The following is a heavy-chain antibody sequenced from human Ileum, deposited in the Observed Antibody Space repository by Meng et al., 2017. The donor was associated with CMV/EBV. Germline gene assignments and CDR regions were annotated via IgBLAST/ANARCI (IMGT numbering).Heavy chain of an antibody. D-gene: IGHD3-3*01. CDR3: AHRRNDYWSGYYSDF. CDR1: GFSLSTSAVR. V-gene: IGHV2-5*01. J-gene: IGHJ4*02. Sequence: SGPTLVKPTQTLTLPYTFSGFSLSTSAVRVGWIRQTPGKAVEWLAVIYWNDDKHYSPSLKSRLIITKDTSKNQVVLTMTNMDPVDTATYSCAHRRNDYWSGYYSDFWGQGTLVTVSS. CDR2: IYWNDDK.